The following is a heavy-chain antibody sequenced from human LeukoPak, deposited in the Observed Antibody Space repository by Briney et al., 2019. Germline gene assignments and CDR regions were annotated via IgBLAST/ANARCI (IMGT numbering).Heavy chain of an antibody. D-gene: IGHD3-10*01. CDR3: ARVNRYYYYGSGSYYKDPRYYYYYMDV. CDR1: GGSISSYY. V-gene: IGHV4-4*07. Sequence: RSSETLSLTCTVSGGSISSYYGRWIRQPAGRGLEWIGRIYTRGSTNYNPSLKSRVTMSVDTSKNQFSLKLSSVTAADTAVYYCARVNRYYYYGSGSYYKDPRYYYYYMDVWGKGTTVTVSS. J-gene: IGHJ6*03. CDR2: IYTRGST.